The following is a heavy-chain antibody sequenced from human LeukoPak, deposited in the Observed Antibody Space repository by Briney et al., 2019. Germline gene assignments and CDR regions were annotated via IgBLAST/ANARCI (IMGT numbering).Heavy chain of an antibody. Sequence: GASVKVSCKASSHTFTSYGLSWVRQAPGQGLEWMGWISVYRSKTNYAQKLQGRVTMTTDTSTSTAYMELRSLRSDDTAVYYCARVSDYVWGSYRHFDYWGQGTLVTVSS. D-gene: IGHD3-16*02. J-gene: IGHJ4*02. V-gene: IGHV1-18*01. CDR2: ISVYRSKT. CDR3: ARVSDYVWGSYRHFDY. CDR1: SHTFTSYG.